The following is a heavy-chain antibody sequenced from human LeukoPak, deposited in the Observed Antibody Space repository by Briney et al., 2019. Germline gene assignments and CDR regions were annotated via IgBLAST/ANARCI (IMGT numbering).Heavy chain of an antibody. J-gene: IGHJ4*02. CDR1: GFXFSNVW. CDR2: IKSKTDGGTT. D-gene: IGHD6-19*01. CDR3: TPSTAVAGSLDY. V-gene: IGHV3-15*01. Sequence: GGSLRLSCAASGFXFSNVWISWVRQAPGKGLEWVGRIKSKTDGGTTDYAAPVKGRFTISRDDSKNTLNLQMNSLKTEDTAVYYCTPSTAVAGSLDYWGQGTLVTVSS.